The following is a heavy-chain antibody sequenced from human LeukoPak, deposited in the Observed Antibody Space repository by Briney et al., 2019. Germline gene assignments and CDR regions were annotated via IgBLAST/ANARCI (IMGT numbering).Heavy chain of an antibody. J-gene: IGHJ4*02. V-gene: IGHV1-46*01. D-gene: IGHD4-17*01. CDR3: ARDSADHGDCDY. CDR1: GYTFTSYF. CDR2: INPSGGST. Sequence: ASVKVSCKASGYTFTSYFMHWVRQAPGQGLDWMGIINPSGGSTSYAQKFQGRVTMTRDTSTSTVYMELSSLRSEDTAVYYCARDSADHGDCDYWGQGTLVTVSS.